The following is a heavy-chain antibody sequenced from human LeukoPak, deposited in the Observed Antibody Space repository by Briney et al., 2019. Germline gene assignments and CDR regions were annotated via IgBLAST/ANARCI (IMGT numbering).Heavy chain of an antibody. D-gene: IGHD3-3*01. V-gene: IGHV4-34*01. CDR2: INHSGST. J-gene: IGHJ3*02. CDR1: GGSFSGYY. CDR3: ARGGYDFWSGYYAFDI. Sequence: SETLSLTCAVYGGSFSGYYWSWIRQPPGKGLEWIGEINHSGSTNYNPSLKSRVTISVDTSKNQFSLKLSSVTAADTAVYYCARGGYDFWSGYYAFDIWSQGTMVTVSS.